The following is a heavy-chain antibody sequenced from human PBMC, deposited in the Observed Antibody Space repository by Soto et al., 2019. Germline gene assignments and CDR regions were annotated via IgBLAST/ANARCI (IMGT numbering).Heavy chain of an antibody. D-gene: IGHD6-19*01. CDR2: IIPIFGTA. Sequence: SVKVSCKASGGTFSSYAISWVRQAPGQGLEWMGGIIPIFGTANYAQKFQGRVTITADESTSTAYMELSSLRSEDTAVYYCARTSNMGSGWYRYWGQGTLVTVSS. V-gene: IGHV1-69*13. J-gene: IGHJ4*02. CDR3: ARTSNMGSGWYRY. CDR1: GGTFSSYA.